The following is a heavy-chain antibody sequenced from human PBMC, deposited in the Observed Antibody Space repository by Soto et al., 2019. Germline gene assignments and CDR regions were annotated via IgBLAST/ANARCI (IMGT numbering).Heavy chain of an antibody. CDR1: GFTFSTFA. D-gene: IGHD2-15*01. Sequence: EVQLVESGGGQVKPGGSLRLSCAASGFTFSTFAMNWVRQAPGKGLEWVSSISGSTTDIYYADSVKGRFTVSRDNAKNSLYLHLSSLRAEDTAVYYCARDQLHFSGGGTKGAFDFWGQGTMVTVSS. V-gene: IGHV3-21*01. CDR2: ISGSTTDI. J-gene: IGHJ3*01. CDR3: ARDQLHFSGGGTKGAFDF.